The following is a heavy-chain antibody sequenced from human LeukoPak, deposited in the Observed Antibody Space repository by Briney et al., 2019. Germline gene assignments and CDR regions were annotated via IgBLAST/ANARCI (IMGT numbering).Heavy chain of an antibody. Sequence: SETLSLTCAVCGGSFSGYYWSWIRQPPGKGLEWIGEINHSGSTNYNPSLESRVTISVDTSKNQFSLKLSSVTAADTAVYYCARGVTTGTTYLDYWGQGTLVTVSS. J-gene: IGHJ4*02. CDR2: INHSGST. CDR3: ARGVTTGTTYLDY. V-gene: IGHV4-34*01. CDR1: GGSFSGYY. D-gene: IGHD1-1*01.